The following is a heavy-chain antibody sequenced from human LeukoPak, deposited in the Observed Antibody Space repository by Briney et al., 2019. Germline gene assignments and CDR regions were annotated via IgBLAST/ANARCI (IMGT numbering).Heavy chain of an antibody. CDR1: GGTFSSYA. J-gene: IGHJ6*03. V-gene: IGHV1-69*05. CDR2: IIPIFGTA. CDR3: ASRLYCSSTSCYVPMDV. D-gene: IGHD2-2*01. Sequence: SVKVSCKASGGTFSSYAISWVRQAPGQGLEWMGGIIPIFGTANYAQKFQGRVTITTDESTSTAYMELSSLRSEDTAVYYCASRLYCSSTSCYVPMDVWGKGTTVTVSS.